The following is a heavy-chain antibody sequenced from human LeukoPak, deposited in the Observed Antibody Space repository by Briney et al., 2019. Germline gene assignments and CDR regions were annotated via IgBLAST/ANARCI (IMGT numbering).Heavy chain of an antibody. J-gene: IGHJ4*02. D-gene: IGHD1/OR15-1a*01. CDR1: GGSFSGYY. Sequence: SETLSLTCAVYGGSFSGYYWSWIRQPSGKGLEWIGEINHSGSTNYNPSLKSRVTISVDTSKNQFSLKLSSVTAADTAVYYCARGGVNNDYWGQGTLVTVSS. V-gene: IGHV4-34*01. CDR3: ARGGVNNDY. CDR2: INHSGST.